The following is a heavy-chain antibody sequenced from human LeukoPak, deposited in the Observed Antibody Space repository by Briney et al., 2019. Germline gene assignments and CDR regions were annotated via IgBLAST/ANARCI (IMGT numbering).Heavy chain of an antibody. J-gene: IGHJ4*02. Sequence: GGSLRLSCAASGFTFSSYEMNWVRQAPGKGLERISYISSSGTTIYYADSVKGRFTISRDNAKKSLYLQMNSLRAEDTAVYYCARSLDYGDYVPLDYWGQGTLVTVSS. D-gene: IGHD4-17*01. CDR1: GFTFSSYE. CDR2: ISSSGTTI. CDR3: ARSLDYGDYVPLDY. V-gene: IGHV3-48*03.